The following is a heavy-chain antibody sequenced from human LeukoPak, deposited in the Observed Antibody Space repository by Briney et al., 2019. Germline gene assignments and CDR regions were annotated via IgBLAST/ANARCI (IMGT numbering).Heavy chain of an antibody. CDR2: ISYVGSNK. J-gene: IGHJ3*02. CDR1: GLPFSSYA. CDR3: ARDRVVVAATLDGHDAFDI. Sequence: GGSLRLSWAAPGLPFSSYAMPWVRQAPGKGREGGAVISYVGSNKYYADSVKGRFTISRDNSKNTLYLQMNSLRAEDTAVYYCARDRVVVAATLDGHDAFDIWGQGTMVTVSS. V-gene: IGHV3-30-3*01. D-gene: IGHD2-15*01.